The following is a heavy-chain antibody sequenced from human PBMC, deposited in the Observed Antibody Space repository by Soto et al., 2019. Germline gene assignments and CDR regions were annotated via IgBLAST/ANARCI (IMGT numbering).Heavy chain of an antibody. Sequence: EVQLVESGGGLVQPGGSLRLSCAASGFTFSSYDMHWVRQATGKGLEWVSAIGTAGDTYYPGSVKGRFTISRENAKNSLYLQMNSLRAEDTAVYYCVRGSARNTMPSHAFDIWGQGTMVTVSS. V-gene: IGHV3-13*01. D-gene: IGHD2-2*01. CDR1: GFTFSSYD. CDR3: VRGSARNTMPSHAFDI. CDR2: IGTAGDT. J-gene: IGHJ3*02.